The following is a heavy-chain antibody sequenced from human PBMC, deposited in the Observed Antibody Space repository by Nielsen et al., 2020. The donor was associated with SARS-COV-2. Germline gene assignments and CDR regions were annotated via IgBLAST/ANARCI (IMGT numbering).Heavy chain of an antibody. CDR2: INPDGSGL. V-gene: IGHV3-7*01. CDR3: AREGIVGATTGLDY. CDR1: GFSFGTPW. D-gene: IGHD1-26*01. Sequence: GESLKISCVASGFSFGTPWMTWVRQTPGKGLEWVAYINPDGSGLNYVDSVKGRFTISRDNAKNSLYLQMNSLRAEDTAVYCCAREGIVGATTGLDYWGQGTLVTVSS. J-gene: IGHJ4*02.